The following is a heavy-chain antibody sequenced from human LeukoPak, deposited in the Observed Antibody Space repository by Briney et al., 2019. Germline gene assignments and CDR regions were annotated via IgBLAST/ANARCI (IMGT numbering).Heavy chain of an antibody. Sequence: SSQTLSLTCTVSGGSISSSSYCWGWLRQPPGKGLEWIGSIYYSGSTDYNHDLKNRVTISVDTSKNHFSLKLCSVTAADTAVYYCARHPSYCSSTSCYIRSEYFDYWGRGTLVTVSS. CDR1: GGSISSSSYC. J-gene: IGHJ4*02. V-gene: IGHV4-39*01. CDR3: ARHPSYCSSTSCYIRSEYFDY. D-gene: IGHD2-2*02. CDR2: IYYSGST.